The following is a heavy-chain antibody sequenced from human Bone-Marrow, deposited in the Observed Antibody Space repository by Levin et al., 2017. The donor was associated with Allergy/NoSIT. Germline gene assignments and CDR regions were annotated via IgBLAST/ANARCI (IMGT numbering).Heavy chain of an antibody. D-gene: IGHD4-23*01. CDR1: GFTFSTYS. V-gene: IGHV3-21*01. Sequence: TGGSLRLSCTASGFTFSTYSMNWVRQAPGKGLEWVASIRNNMYYADSVKGRFTISRDNAKNSLYLQMNSLRAQDTAIYYCARDGGQWGNSANTHFDFWGQGTLVTVSS. CDR2: IRNNM. J-gene: IGHJ4*02. CDR3: ARDGGQWGNSANTHFDF.